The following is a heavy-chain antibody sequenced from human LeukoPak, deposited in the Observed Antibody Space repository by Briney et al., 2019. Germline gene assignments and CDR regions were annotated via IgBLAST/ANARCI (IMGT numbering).Heavy chain of an antibody. D-gene: IGHD6-13*01. CDR2: IRYDGSNK. J-gene: IGHJ4*02. CDR1: GFTVSSNC. Sequence: GGSLRLSCAASGFTVSSNCMSWVRQAPGKGLEWVAFIRYDGSNKYYADSVKGRFTISRDNSKNTLYLQMNSLRAEDTAVYYCAKDYLGAAAGTDYWGQGTLVTASS. V-gene: IGHV3-30*02. CDR3: AKDYLGAAAGTDY.